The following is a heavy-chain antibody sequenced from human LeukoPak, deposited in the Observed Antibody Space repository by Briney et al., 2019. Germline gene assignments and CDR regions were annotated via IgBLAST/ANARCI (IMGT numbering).Heavy chain of an antibody. V-gene: IGHV5-51*01. Sequence: ESLKISCNDSGYSFTSYWIGGVRQMPAKGLEWMGIIYPADADTRYSPSFQGQVTISADKSISTAYLQWSSLKASDTAMYYCARLNMVVSSFDYWGQGTLVTVSS. CDR2: IYPADADT. D-gene: IGHD2-15*01. J-gene: IGHJ4*02. CDR1: GYSFTSYW. CDR3: ARLNMVVSSFDY.